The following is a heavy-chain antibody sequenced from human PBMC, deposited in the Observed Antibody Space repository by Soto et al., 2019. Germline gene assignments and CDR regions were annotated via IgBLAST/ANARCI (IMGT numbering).Heavy chain of an antibody. D-gene: IGHD3-9*01. CDR3: ARVNSNYDILTGYYNGGFDY. CDR2: IYSGGST. Sequence: EVQLVESGGGLVQPGGSLRLSCAASGFTVSSNYMSWVRQAPGKGLEWVSVIYSGGSTYYADSVKGRFTISRDNSKNTLYLQMNSLGAEDTAVYYCARVNSNYDILTGYYNGGFDYWGQGTLVTVSS. J-gene: IGHJ4*02. V-gene: IGHV3-66*01. CDR1: GFTVSSNY.